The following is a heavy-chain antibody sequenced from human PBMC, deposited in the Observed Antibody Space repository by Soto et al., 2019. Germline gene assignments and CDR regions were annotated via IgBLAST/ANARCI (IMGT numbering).Heavy chain of an antibody. Sequence: PSETLSLTCTVSGGSISSGDYYWSWIRQPPGKGLEWIGYIYYSGSTYYNPSLKSRVTISVDTSKNQFSLKLSSVTAADTAVYYCAREDVDTAMALNWFDPWGQGTLVTVSS. D-gene: IGHD5-18*01. J-gene: IGHJ5*02. V-gene: IGHV4-30-4*01. CDR3: AREDVDTAMALNWFDP. CDR2: IYYSGST. CDR1: GGSISSGDYY.